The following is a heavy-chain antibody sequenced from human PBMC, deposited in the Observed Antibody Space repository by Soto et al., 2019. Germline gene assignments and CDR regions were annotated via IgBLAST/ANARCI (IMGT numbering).Heavy chain of an antibody. Sequence: ASVKVSCKASGYTFTSYAMHWVRQAPGQRLEWMGWINAGNGNTKYSQKFQGRVTITRDTSTNTAYMELGSLRSDDTAIYYCARDRPGISVIRAVKTYNYFDPWGQGTLVTVSS. V-gene: IGHV1-3*01. CDR1: GYTFTSYA. CDR3: ARDRPGISVIRAVKTYNYFDP. J-gene: IGHJ5*02. D-gene: IGHD3-10*01. CDR2: INAGNGNT.